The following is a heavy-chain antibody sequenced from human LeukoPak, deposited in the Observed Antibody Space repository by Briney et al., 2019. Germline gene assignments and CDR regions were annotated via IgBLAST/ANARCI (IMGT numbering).Heavy chain of an antibody. Sequence: GSSVTVSCKASGYTFTSYDINWVRQAAGQGLEWMGWMNPNSGNTGYAQKFQGRVTMTRNTSISTAYMELSSLRSKDTAVYYCARGRSGYCSSTSCSNYYYYYMDVWGKGTTVTVSS. CDR2: MNPNSGNT. CDR3: ARGRSGYCSSTSCSNYYYYYMDV. D-gene: IGHD2-2*01. V-gene: IGHV1-8*01. J-gene: IGHJ6*03. CDR1: GYTFTSYD.